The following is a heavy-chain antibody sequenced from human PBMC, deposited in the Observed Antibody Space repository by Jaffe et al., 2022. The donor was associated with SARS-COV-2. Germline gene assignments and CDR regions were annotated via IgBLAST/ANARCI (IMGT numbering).Heavy chain of an antibody. V-gene: IGHV5-51*01. J-gene: IGHJ6*02. CDR1: GYSFTSYW. CDR2: IYPGDSDT. D-gene: IGHD6-19*01. CDR3: ARWESSGWLRGYYYYYYGMDV. Sequence: EVQLVQSGAEVKKPGESLKISCKGSGYSFTSYWIGWVRQMPGKGLEWMGIIYPGDSDTRYSPSFQGQVTISADKSISTAYLQWSSLKASDTAMYYCARWESSGWLRGYYYYYYGMDVWGQGTTVTVSS.